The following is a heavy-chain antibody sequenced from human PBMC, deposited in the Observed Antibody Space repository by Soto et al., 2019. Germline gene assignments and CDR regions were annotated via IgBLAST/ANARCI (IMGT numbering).Heavy chain of an antibody. Sequence: PSETLSLTCTVSGGSISSYYWSWIRQPPGKGLEWIGYIYYSGSTNYNPSLKSRVTISVDTSKNQFSLKLSSVTAADTAVYYCARRSAAAAASYYFDYWGQGTLVTVSS. CDR3: ARRSAAAAASYYFDY. CDR2: IYYSGST. J-gene: IGHJ4*02. V-gene: IGHV4-59*08. CDR1: GGSISSYY. D-gene: IGHD6-13*01.